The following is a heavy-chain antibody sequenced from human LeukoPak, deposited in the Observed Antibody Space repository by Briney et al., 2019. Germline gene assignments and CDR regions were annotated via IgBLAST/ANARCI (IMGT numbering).Heavy chain of an antibody. CDR2: IYYTGST. V-gene: IGHV4-59*08. D-gene: IGHD1-1*01. CDR1: GGSISSLY. CDR3: ARQSYYSWNRFDN. Sequence: TASETLSLTCSVSGGSISSLYWSWIRQPPGEGLEWIGYIYYTGSTNYNPSLKSRVTMFVDMSKNQFSLRLSSVTAADTAVYYCARQSYYSWNRFDNWGQGTLVTVSS. J-gene: IGHJ4*02.